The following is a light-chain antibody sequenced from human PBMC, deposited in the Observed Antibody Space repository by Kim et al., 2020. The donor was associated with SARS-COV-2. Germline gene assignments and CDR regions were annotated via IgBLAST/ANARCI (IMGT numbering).Light chain of an antibody. CDR1: VLAKKY. V-gene: IGLV3-27*01. J-gene: IGLJ2*01. CDR3: YSAADNNGV. Sequence: SYELTQPSSGSVSPGQTARITCSGDVLAKKYARWFQQMPGQAPVLVIYKDSERPSGIPERFSGSSSGTTVTLTISGAQVEDEADYYCYSAADNNGVFGGGTQLTVL. CDR2: KDS.